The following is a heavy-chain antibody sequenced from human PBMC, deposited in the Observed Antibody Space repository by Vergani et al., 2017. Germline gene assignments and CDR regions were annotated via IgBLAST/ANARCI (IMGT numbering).Heavy chain of an antibody. Sequence: QGQLVESGGGIVQPGRSLTLSCVASRSTFKTYGMHWVRQAPGKGLEWVGLIYYDGSNAYYADSVKGRFTISRDNSKNTLYLQMSSLRAEDTAVYYCARDMASGQGYWGQGTLVTVSS. J-gene: IGHJ4*02. D-gene: IGHD1-26*01. V-gene: IGHV3-33*01. CDR3: ARDMASGQGY. CDR2: IYYDGSNA. CDR1: RSTFKTYG.